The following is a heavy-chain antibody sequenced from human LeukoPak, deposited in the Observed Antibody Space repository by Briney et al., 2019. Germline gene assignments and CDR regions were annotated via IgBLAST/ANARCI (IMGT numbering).Heavy chain of an antibody. CDR1: GVSISRYY. Sequence: SETLSLTCTVSGVSISRYYWSWIRQPAGKGLEWIGRIYSSGSTTYNPSLKSRVTMSIDTSKNQFSFKPSFVTAADTAVYYCARDSGTTGEVKFDPWGQGTLVTVSS. CDR2: IYSSGST. CDR3: ARDSGTTGEVKFDP. D-gene: IGHD3-10*01. J-gene: IGHJ5*02. V-gene: IGHV4-4*07.